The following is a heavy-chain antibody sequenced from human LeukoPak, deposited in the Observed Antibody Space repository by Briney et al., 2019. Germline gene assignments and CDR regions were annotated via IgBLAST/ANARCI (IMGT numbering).Heavy chain of an antibody. CDR3: ARTPSNWFDP. CDR1: DGSISSSNW. V-gene: IGHV4-4*02. CDR2: ISHSGNT. J-gene: IGHJ5*02. Sequence: SGTLSLTCGVSDGSISSSNWWSWVRQPPGMGLEWIGEISHSGNTNYNSSLKSRVTISVDTSKNQFSLKLSSVTAADTSVYYCARTPSNWFDPWGQGTLVTVSS.